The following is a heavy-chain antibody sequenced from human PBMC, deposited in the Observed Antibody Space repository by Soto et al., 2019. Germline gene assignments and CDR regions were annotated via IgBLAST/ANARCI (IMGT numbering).Heavy chain of an antibody. J-gene: IGHJ4*02. Sequence: SVKVSCKASGGTFSSYAISWVRQAPGQGLEWMGGIIPIFGTANYAQKFQGRVTITADESTSTAYMELSSLRSEDTAVYYCARLNERMGGYSYGLYFDYWGQGTLVTVSS. CDR3: ARLNERMGGYSYGLYFDY. V-gene: IGHV1-69*13. CDR1: GGTFSSYA. D-gene: IGHD5-18*01. CDR2: IIPIFGTA.